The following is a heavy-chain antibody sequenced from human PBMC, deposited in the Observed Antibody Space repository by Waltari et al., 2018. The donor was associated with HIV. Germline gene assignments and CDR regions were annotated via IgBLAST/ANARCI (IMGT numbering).Heavy chain of an antibody. CDR3: ARPNDASGYDFDY. V-gene: IGHV1-69*01. Sequence: QVQLVQSGAEVKKPGSSVKVSCKASGVSFRSYAISWVRQAPGKGLEGMGGIIPILGAATYAQKFQGRVTITADESTTTAYMELSSLRSEDTAVYFCARPNDASGYDFDYWGQGTLVTVSS. D-gene: IGHD3-22*01. CDR1: GVSFRSYA. J-gene: IGHJ4*02. CDR2: IIPILGAA.